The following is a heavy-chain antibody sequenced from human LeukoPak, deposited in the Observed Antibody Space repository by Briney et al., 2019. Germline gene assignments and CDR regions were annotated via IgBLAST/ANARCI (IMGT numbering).Heavy chain of an antibody. V-gene: IGHV1-18*01. CDR2: ISGYNGNT. Sequence: GASVKVSCKASGYTFASYAISWVRQAPGQGLEWMGWISGYNGNTNYENLQGRVTMTTDTSTNTAYMELRSLRSDDTAVYYCARDHGLWFGELSKDFNWFDPWGQGTLVTVSS. CDR1: GYTFASYA. D-gene: IGHD3-10*01. CDR3: ARDHGLWFGELSKDFNWFDP. J-gene: IGHJ5*02.